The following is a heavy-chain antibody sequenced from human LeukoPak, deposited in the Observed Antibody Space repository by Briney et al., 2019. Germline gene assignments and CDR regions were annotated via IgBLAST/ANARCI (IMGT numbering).Heavy chain of an antibody. CDR1: GFTFGDYA. CDR2: IRSKAYSATA. CDR3: ARRAVASQAFDI. J-gene: IGHJ3*02. D-gene: IGHD6-19*01. V-gene: IGHV3-49*04. Sequence: PGGSLRLSCTASGFTFGDYAMSWVRQAPGKGLEWVGFIRSKAYSATAEYAASVKGRFGISRDDSKSIAYLQMNGLKTEDTAVYYCARRAVASQAFDIWGQGTMVTVSS.